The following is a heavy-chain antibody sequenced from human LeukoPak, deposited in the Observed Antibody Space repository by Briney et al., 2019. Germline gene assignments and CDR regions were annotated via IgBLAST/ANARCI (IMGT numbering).Heavy chain of an antibody. D-gene: IGHD4-11*01. Sequence: PSETLSLTCTVAGGSISSYYWSWIRQPAGKGLEWIGRFYISGSTNYNPSLKSRVTMSVDTSKNQFSLRLNSVTAADTAVYYCARDFLLQSEGLFDYWGQGTLVTVSS. J-gene: IGHJ4*02. CDR1: GGSISSYY. CDR2: FYISGST. CDR3: ARDFLLQSEGLFDY. V-gene: IGHV4-4*07.